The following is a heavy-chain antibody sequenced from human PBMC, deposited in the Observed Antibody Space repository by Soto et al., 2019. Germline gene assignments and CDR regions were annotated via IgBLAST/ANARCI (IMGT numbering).Heavy chain of an antibody. J-gene: IGHJ3*02. CDR2: ISAYNGNT. CDR3: AKAGDWQPAGAFDI. D-gene: IGHD3-10*01. Sequence: ASVKVSCKASGYTFTSYGISWVRQTPGQGLEWMGWISAYNGNTNYAQKLQGRVTMTTDTSTSTAYMELRSLRSDDTAVYYCAKAGDWQPAGAFDIWGLGTMVTVSS. V-gene: IGHV1-18*01. CDR1: GYTFTSYG.